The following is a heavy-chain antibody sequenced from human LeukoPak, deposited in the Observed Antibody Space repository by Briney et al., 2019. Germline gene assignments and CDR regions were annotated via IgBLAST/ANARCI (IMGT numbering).Heavy chain of an antibody. V-gene: IGHV3-21*01. CDR2: ISSSSSYI. CDR1: GCTFSSYS. Sequence: PGGSLRLSCAASGCTFSSYSMNWVRQAPGKGLEWVSSISSSSSYIYYADSVKGRFTISRDNAKNSLYLQMNSLRAEDTAVYYCARGLSGRLDVWGQGTMVTVSS. J-gene: IGHJ3*01. CDR3: ARGLSGRLDV. D-gene: IGHD3-10*01.